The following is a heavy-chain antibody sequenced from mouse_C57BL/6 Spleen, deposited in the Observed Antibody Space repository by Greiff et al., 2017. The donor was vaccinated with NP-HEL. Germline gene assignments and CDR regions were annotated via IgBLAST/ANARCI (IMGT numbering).Heavy chain of an antibody. D-gene: IGHD1-1*01. CDR3: ARGGYYGSSWDWYFDV. Sequence: QVQLQQSGAELVKPGASVKMSCKASGYTFTTYPIEWLKQNHGKSLEWIGNFHPYNDDTKYNEKFKGKATLTVEKSSSTVYLELSRLTSDDSAVYYCARGGYYGSSWDWYFDVWGTGTTVTVSS. CDR2: FHPYNDDT. CDR1: GYTFTTYP. V-gene: IGHV1-47*01. J-gene: IGHJ1*03.